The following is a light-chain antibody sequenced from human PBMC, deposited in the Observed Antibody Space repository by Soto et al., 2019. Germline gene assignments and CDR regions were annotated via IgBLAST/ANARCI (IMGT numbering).Light chain of an antibody. J-gene: IGKJ1*01. CDR2: WAS. CDR1: QSVLYSSSNKNY. Sequence: DIVMTQSPDSLAVSLGERATINCKSSQSVLYSSSNKNYLAWYQQKPGQPPKLLIYWASTRESGVPDRFSGSGSGTDFPLTISSLQAEDVAVYYCQQYSSTLWTFGHGTKVDIK. V-gene: IGKV4-1*01. CDR3: QQYSSTLWT.